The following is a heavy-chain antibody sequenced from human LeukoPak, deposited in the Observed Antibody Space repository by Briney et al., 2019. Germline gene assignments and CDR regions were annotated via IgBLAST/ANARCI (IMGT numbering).Heavy chain of an antibody. Sequence: SETLSLTCTVSGGSISSYYWSWIRQPAGKGLEWIGRIYTSGSTNYSPSLKSRVTMSVDTSKNQFSLKLSSVTAADTAVYYCAADGGDSSGYYYVSNYWGQGTLVTVSS. CDR1: GGSISSYY. V-gene: IGHV4-4*07. J-gene: IGHJ4*02. CDR3: AADGGDSSGYYYVSNY. CDR2: IYTSGST. D-gene: IGHD3-22*01.